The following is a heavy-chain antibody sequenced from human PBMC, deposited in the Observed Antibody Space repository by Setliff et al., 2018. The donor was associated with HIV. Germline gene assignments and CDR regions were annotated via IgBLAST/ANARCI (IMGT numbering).Heavy chain of an antibody. CDR1: GFTFSIYA. J-gene: IGHJ4*02. Sequence: PGGSLRLSCAASGFTFSIYAMHWVRQAPGKGLEWVAFISYDGSYEYYADSVKGRFTISRDNAKNSLYLQMNSLRAEDTAVYYCASAGDYDYVWGSYRFDYWGQGTLVTVSS. D-gene: IGHD3-16*02. V-gene: IGHV3-30*04. CDR3: ASAGDYDYVWGSYRFDY. CDR2: ISYDGSYE.